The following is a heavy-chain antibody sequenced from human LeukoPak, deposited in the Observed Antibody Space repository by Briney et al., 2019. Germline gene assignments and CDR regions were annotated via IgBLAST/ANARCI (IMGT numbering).Heavy chain of an antibody. Sequence: ASVKVSCKASGYTFTAYYMHWVRQAPGQGLEWLGWINPNSGGTNCAQKFQGRVTMTRDTSITTAYMELSRLSSDDTAVYYCASSVSSRWAIIDYWGQGTLVTVSS. CDR1: GYTFTAYY. V-gene: IGHV1-2*02. D-gene: IGHD6-13*01. J-gene: IGHJ4*02. CDR2: INPNSGGT. CDR3: ASSVSSRWAIIDY.